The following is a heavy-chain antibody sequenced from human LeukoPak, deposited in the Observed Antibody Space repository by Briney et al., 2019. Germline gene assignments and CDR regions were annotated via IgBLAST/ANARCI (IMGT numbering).Heavy chain of an antibody. Sequence: GGSLRLSCAASGFTFSNAWMSWVRQAPGKGLEWVGRIKSKTDGGTTDYAAPVKGRFTISRDDSKNTLYLQMNSLKTEDTAVYHCTTSVLRYFDWLFDYWGQGTLVTVSS. J-gene: IGHJ4*02. CDR3: TTSVLRYFDWLFDY. D-gene: IGHD3-9*01. CDR2: IKSKTDGGTT. CDR1: GFTFSNAW. V-gene: IGHV3-15*01.